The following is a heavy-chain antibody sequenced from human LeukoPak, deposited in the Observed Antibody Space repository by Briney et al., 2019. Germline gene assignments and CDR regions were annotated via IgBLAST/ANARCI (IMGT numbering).Heavy chain of an antibody. J-gene: IGHJ5*01. CDR3: ARGGSGGIVTNVLDS. D-gene: IGHD2/OR15-2a*01. V-gene: IGHV1-2*02. CDR1: GYIFTGYY. Sequence: GASVKVSCKASGYIFTGYYMHWVRQAPGQGLEWMAWTNPNSGGTNYAQKFQGRVTMTRDTSISTAYMELSRLTSDDTAVYYCARGGSGGIVTNVLDSWGQGTLVTVSS. CDR2: TNPNSGGT.